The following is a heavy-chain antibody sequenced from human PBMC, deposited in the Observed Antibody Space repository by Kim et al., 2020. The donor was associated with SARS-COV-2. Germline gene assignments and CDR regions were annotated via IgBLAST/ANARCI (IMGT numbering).Heavy chain of an antibody. CDR1: GDSVSSNSAA. D-gene: IGHD1-1*01. Sequence: SQTLSLTCAISGDSVSSNSAAWNWIRQSPSRGLEWLGRTYYRSKWYNDYAVSVKSRITINPDTSKNQFSLQLNSVTPEDTAVYYFAREGWGWPYGVAGTGTGFDYWGQGTLVTVSS. CDR2: TYYRSKWYN. CDR3: AREGWGWPYGVAGTGTGFDY. J-gene: IGHJ4*02. V-gene: IGHV6-1*01.